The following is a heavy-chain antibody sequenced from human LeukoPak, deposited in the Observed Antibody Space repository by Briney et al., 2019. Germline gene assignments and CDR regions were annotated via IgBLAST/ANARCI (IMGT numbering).Heavy chain of an antibody. CDR2: IRRKTDTGTT. CDR3: TTQQGSWALNY. Sequence: GGSLRLSCAASGFIFADTWMNWVRQAPGKGLEWAGLIRRKTDTGTTDYAAPVKGRFTISRDDSKNTLYLQMNGLKTEDTAVYYCTTQQGSWALNYWGQGVLVTVSS. D-gene: IGHD7-27*01. CDR1: GFIFADTW. V-gene: IGHV3-15*07. J-gene: IGHJ4*02.